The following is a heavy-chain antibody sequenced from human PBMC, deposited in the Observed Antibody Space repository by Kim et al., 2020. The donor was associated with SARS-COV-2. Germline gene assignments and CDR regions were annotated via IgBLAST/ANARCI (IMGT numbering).Heavy chain of an antibody. CDR3: ATHLSGYGVAL. CDR1: GFIFSNSA. V-gene: IGHV3-48*01. D-gene: IGHD6-13*01. CDR2: ISTSSSIK. Sequence: GGSLRLSCAASGFIFSNSAINWVRQAPGKGLEWVSYISTSSSIKYYADSVKGRFTISRDDAKNSVYLQMNSLRAEDTAVYYCATHLSGYGVALWGQGSQV. J-gene: IGHJ4*02.